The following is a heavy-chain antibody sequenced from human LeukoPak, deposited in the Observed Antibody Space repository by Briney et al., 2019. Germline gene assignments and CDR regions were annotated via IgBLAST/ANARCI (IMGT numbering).Heavy chain of an antibody. CDR1: GDSVSSNSAA. V-gene: IGHV6-1*01. CDR2: TYYRSKWYY. Sequence: SQTLSLTCAISGDSVSSNSAAWNWVRQSPSRGLEWLGRTYYRSKWYYEYAVSVESRISINPDTSKNQFSLQLHSVTPEDTAVYYCARDRTILATITGNYYYGMDVWGQGTTVTVSS. D-gene: IGHD5-12*01. CDR3: ARDRTILATITGNYYYGMDV. J-gene: IGHJ6*02.